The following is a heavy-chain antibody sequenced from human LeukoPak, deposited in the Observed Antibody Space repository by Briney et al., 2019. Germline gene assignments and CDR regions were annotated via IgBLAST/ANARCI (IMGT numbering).Heavy chain of an antibody. J-gene: IGHJ4*02. CDR3: VKDSAQRMGYSSSYFDY. CDR1: GFTFSSYA. V-gene: IGHV3-64D*06. D-gene: IGHD6-13*01. Sequence: GGSLRLSCSASGFTFSSYAMHWVRQAPGKGLEYVSAISSNGGSTYYADSVKGRFTISRDNSKNTLYLQMSSLRAEDTAVYYCVKDSAQRMGYSSSYFDYWGQGTLVTVSS. CDR2: ISSNGGST.